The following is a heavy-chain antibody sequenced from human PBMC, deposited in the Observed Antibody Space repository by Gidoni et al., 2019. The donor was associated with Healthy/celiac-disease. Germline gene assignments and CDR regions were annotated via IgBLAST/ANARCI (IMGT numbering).Heavy chain of an antibody. D-gene: IGHD6-19*01. Sequence: EVQLVESGGGLVQPGRSLRLSCAASGFTFADYAMHWVRQAPGKGLEWVSGISWNSGSIGYADSVKGRFTISRDNAKNSLYLQMNSLRAEDTALYYCAKDGADDLYYYYGMDVWGQGTTVTVSS. J-gene: IGHJ6*02. CDR1: GFTFADYA. CDR2: ISWNSGSI. CDR3: AKDGADDLYYYYGMDV. V-gene: IGHV3-9*01.